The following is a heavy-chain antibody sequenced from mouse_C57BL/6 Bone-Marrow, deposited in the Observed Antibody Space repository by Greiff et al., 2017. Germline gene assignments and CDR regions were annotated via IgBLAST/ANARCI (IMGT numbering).Heavy chain of an antibody. CDR3: AREGVLLYYFDY. V-gene: IGHV1-26*01. J-gene: IGHJ2*01. CDR1: GYTFTDYY. CDR2: LNPNNGGT. D-gene: IGHD2-14*01. Sequence: VQLQQSGPELVKPGASVKISCKASGYTFTDYYMNWVKQSHGKSLEWIGDLNPNNGGTSYNQKFKGKATVTVDKSSSTAYMELRSLTSEDSAVYDCAREGVLLYYFDYWGQGTTRTVAS.